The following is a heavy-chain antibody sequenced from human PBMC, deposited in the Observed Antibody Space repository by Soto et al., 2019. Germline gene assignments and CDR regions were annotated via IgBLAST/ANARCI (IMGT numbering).Heavy chain of an antibody. CDR3: ARRIYDYVWGSLSFALDY. D-gene: IGHD3-16*01. J-gene: IGHJ4*02. CDR1: GGTFSSYA. V-gene: IGHV1-69*13. CDR2: IIPIFGTA. Sequence: ASVKVSCKASGGTFSSYAISWVRQAPGQGLEWMGGIIPIFGTAKYAQKFQGRVTITADESTSTAYMELSSLRSEDTAVYYCARRIYDYVWGSLSFALDYWGQGTLVTVSS.